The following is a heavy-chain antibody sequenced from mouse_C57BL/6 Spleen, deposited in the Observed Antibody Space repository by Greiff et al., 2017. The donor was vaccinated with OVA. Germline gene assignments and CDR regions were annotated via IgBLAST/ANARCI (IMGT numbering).Heavy chain of an antibody. V-gene: IGHV1-18*01. J-gene: IGHJ3*01. CDR3: ARGVYYYGSSYGFAY. D-gene: IGHD1-1*01. CDR1: GYTFTDYN. Sequence: VQLQQSGPELVKPGASVKIPCKASGYTFTDYNMDWVKQSHGKSLEWIGDINPNNGGTIYNQKFKGKATLTVDKSSSTAYMELRSLTSEDTAVYYCARGVYYYGSSYGFAYWGQGTLVTVSA. CDR2: INPNNGGT.